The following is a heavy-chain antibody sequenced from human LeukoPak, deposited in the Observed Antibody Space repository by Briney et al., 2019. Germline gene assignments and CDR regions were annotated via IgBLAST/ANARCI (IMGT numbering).Heavy chain of an antibody. V-gene: IGHV4-4*07. CDR1: GGSISSYY. Sequence: PSETLSLTCTVSGGSISSYYWNWIRQPAGKGLEWIGRIYTSGSTNYNPSLKSRVTMSVDTSKNQFSLKLSSVTAADTAVYYCARGGWDFDCREAFDPWGQGTLVTVSS. CDR2: IYTSGST. D-gene: IGHD3-9*01. CDR3: ARGGWDFDCREAFDP. J-gene: IGHJ5*02.